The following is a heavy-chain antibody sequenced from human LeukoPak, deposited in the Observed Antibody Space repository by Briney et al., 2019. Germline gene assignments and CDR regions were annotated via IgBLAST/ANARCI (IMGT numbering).Heavy chain of an antibody. Sequence: ASVKVSCKGSGYTFTTYSLAWVRQAPGQSLEWMGWISVNNGGTNYAQSFQDRVTLTRDTSTNTAYLELRSLRSDDTAIIYCATATQPRGYFLHWGQGTLVTVSS. J-gene: IGHJ1*01. D-gene: IGHD2-2*01. CDR3: ATATQPRGYFLH. V-gene: IGHV1-18*01. CDR2: ISVNNGGT. CDR1: GYTFTTYS.